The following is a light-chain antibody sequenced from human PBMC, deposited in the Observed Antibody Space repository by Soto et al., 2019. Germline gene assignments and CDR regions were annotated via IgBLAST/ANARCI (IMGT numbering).Light chain of an antibody. CDR1: QSVSSSY. Sequence: PGARVTLSCRASQSVSSSYLTLYQQKPGQAPRRLIYGASTRATSIPARFSGSGSGTDFTLTISSLQPEDFAVYYCQQDYNLPLTFGGGTKVEIK. V-gene: IGKV3D-7*01. CDR2: GAS. CDR3: QQDYNLPLT. J-gene: IGKJ4*01.